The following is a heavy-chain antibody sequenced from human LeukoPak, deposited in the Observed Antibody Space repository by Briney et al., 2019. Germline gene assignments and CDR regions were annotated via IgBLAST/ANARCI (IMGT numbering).Heavy chain of an antibody. V-gene: IGHV3-30-3*01. Sequence: PGRSLRLSCAASGFTFSNHAIHWVRQDPGKGLEWVAVISYDASNKYYADSVRGRFTISRDNSKSTLSLQMDSLRAEDTAVYYCVREGYPKALNNWGQGTLVTVSS. CDR2: ISYDASNK. CDR3: VREGYPKALNN. CDR1: GFTFSNHA. J-gene: IGHJ4*02. D-gene: IGHD5-18*01.